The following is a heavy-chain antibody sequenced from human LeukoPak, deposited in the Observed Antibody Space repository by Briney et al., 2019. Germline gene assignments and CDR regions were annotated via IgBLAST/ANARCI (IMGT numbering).Heavy chain of an antibody. V-gene: IGHV4-59*01. CDR1: GGSISSYY. CDR3: AGSSQWLKGTVA. CDR2: IYYSGST. J-gene: IGHJ5*02. D-gene: IGHD3-22*01. Sequence: SETLSLTCTVSGGSISSYYWSWIRQPPGKGLEWIGYIYYSGSTNYNPSLKSRVTISVDTSKNQFSLKLSSVTAADTAVYYCAGSSQWLKGTVAWGQGTLVTVSS.